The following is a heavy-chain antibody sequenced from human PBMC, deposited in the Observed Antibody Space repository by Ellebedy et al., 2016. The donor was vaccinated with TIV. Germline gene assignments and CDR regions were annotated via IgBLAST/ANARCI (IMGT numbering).Heavy chain of an antibody. J-gene: IGHJ3*02. V-gene: IGHV3-7*01. D-gene: IGHD4-17*01. CDR1: GFTFSGYW. CDR3: ARQTVATSVNDAFDI. CDR2: IKQDVSEK. Sequence: PGGSLRLSCAASGFTFSGYWMSWVRQAPGKGLEWVATIKQDVSEKYYVDSVKGRFTISRDNAKNSLYLQMTSLRAEDTAVYYCARQTVATSVNDAFDIWGLGTVVTVSS.